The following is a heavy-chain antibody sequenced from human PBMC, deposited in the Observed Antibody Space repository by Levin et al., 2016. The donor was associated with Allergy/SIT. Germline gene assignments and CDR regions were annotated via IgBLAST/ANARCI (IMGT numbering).Heavy chain of an antibody. D-gene: IGHD6-19*01. CDR1: GGSISSSSYY. J-gene: IGHJ4*02. CDR3: TRRKSASAWRDH. CDR2: VFYTGAT. Sequence: GSLRLSCTVSGGSISSSSYYWGWIRQPPGKGLEWIGYVFYTGATSYNPSLKSRVTMSIDTSENQFSLKVNSVTAADTAVYYCTRRKSASAWRDHWGQGTLVTVSS. V-gene: IGHV4-39*01.